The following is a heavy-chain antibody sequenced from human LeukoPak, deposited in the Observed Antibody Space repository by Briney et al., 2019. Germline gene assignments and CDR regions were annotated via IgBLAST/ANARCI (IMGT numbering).Heavy chain of an antibody. CDR1: GFTFSSYW. Sequence: GGSLRLSCAASGFTFSSYWMHWVRQAPGKGLMWVSRINSDGSRTTYADSVKGRFTISRDNSKNTLYPQMNRLRVEDTAVYYCARDKRYCSSGRCWGVQFGPWGQGTLVTVSS. V-gene: IGHV3-74*01. CDR3: ARDKRYCSSGRCWGVQFGP. J-gene: IGHJ5*02. D-gene: IGHD2-15*01. CDR2: INSDGSRT.